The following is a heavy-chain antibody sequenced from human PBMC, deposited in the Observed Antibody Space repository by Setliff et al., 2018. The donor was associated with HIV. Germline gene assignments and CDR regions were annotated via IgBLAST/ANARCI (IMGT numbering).Heavy chain of an antibody. D-gene: IGHD2-2*02. CDR1: GVSISNGVYF. CDR2: IYYSGDT. V-gene: IGHV4-30-4*08. Sequence: SETLSLTCSVSGVSISNGVYFWSWLRQHPGKGLEWVGYIYYSGDTYYNPSLKSRLTISLDTSKNQFSLKLSSVTAADTAVYYCARQERYCTSADCYRYFNYWGQGTLVTVSS. J-gene: IGHJ4*02. CDR3: ARQERYCTSADCYRYFNY.